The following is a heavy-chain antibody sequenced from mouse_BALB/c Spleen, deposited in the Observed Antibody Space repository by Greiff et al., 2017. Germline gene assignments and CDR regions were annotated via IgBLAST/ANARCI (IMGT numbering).Heavy chain of an antibody. V-gene: IGHV2-6-7*01. CDR1: GFSLTGYG. D-gene: IGHD4-1*01. Sequence: VKLVESGPGLVAPSQSLSITCTVSGFSLTGYGVNWVRQPPGKGLEWLGMIWGDGSTDYNSALKSRLSLSKDNSKSQVFLKMNSLQTDDTARYYSARDQSWDEAYAMDYWGQGTSVTVSS. CDR3: ARDQSWDEAYAMDY. CDR2: IWGDGST. J-gene: IGHJ4*01.